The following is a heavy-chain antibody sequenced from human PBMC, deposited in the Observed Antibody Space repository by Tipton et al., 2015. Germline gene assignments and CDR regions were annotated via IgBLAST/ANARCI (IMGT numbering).Heavy chain of an antibody. D-gene: IGHD2-15*01. CDR2: ISGYNGRA. Sequence: QVQLVQSGAEVKTPGASVKVSCRASGFSFINYGFSWVRQAPGQGLEWLGWISGYNGRANYAEKIQGRVTLTTDTSTNTVYMDLRSLRSDDTAVYYCARDLAAPTTDAFDIWGQGTFVTVSS. V-gene: IGHV1-18*01. J-gene: IGHJ3*02. CDR1: GFSFINYG. CDR3: ARDLAAPTTDAFDI.